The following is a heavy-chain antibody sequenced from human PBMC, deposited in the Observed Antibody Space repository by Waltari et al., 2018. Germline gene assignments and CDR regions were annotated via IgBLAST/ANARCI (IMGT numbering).Heavy chain of an antibody. V-gene: IGHV4-59*08. J-gene: IGHJ4*02. CDR1: GDFPSDDH. CDR3: ARLPTKYYDSIGWGFFDQ. CDR2: LQNTGGT. Sequence: HVQLQESGPGLVKPSETLSLTCTVSGDFPSDDHWTWIRQAPGKGLEWIAYLQNTGGTKCTPALGGRVTVSAVTSKKQSSLRLTSVTAADTAVYYCARLPTKYYDSIGWGFFDQWGQGILVTVSS. D-gene: IGHD3-22*01.